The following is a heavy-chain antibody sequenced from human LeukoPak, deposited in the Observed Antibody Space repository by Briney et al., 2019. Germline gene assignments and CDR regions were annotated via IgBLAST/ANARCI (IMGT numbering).Heavy chain of an antibody. J-gene: IGHJ4*02. Sequence: SETLSLTCAVSGHSINSGFYWGWIRQSRGKGLEWIGTIFNTGSTYYTASLRNRVSISVDASKNQFSLRLSSVTAADTAVYYCASRYTVAGGNFVDWSQGTQVTVST. CDR3: ASRYTVAGGNFVD. V-gene: IGHV4-38-2*01. CDR1: GHSINSGFY. CDR2: IFNTGST. D-gene: IGHD6-19*01.